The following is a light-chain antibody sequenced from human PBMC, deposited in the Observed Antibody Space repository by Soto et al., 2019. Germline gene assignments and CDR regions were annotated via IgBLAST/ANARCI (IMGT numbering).Light chain of an antibody. CDR1: RSNIGSNA. CDR2: NDN. V-gene: IGLV1-44*01. CDR3: AAWDDSLNARGV. J-gene: IGLJ3*02. Sequence: QSVLTQPPSASGTPGQRVTISCSGSRSNIGSNAVSWYQQLPGTAPKILIYNDNQRPSGVPDRFSASKSGTSASLAISGLQSEDEADDYCAAWDDSLNARGVFGGGTKLTVL.